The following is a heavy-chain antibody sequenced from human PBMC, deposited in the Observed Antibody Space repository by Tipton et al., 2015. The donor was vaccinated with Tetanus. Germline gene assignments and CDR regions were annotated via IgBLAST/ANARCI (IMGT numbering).Heavy chain of an antibody. CDR1: GYSFNIYW. Sequence: QSGPEVKKPGESLKISCKGSGYSFNIYWIAWVRQMPGKGLEWMGIIYPGDSDTRYSPSFQGQVTISADKSITTAYLQWSSLKASDTAMYYCARRLGPYTGDQIWHFDLWGRGTLVNVSS. V-gene: IGHV5-51*01. J-gene: IGHJ2*01. CDR2: IYPGDSDT. CDR3: ARRLGPYTGDQIWHFDL. D-gene: IGHD7-27*01.